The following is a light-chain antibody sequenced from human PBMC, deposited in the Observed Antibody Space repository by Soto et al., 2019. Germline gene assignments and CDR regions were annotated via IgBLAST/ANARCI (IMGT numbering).Light chain of an antibody. J-gene: IGLJ2*01. CDR3: SSYAGNKGVV. V-gene: IGLV2-8*01. CDR1: RSGVGGYNY. CDR2: EVN. Sequence: QSALTQPPSASGSPGQSVTISCTGTRSGVGGYNYVSWYQQHPGRAPKLMIYEVNKRPSGVPDRFSGSKSGNTASLTVSGLQAEDEADYHCSSYAGNKGVVFGGGTKLTVL.